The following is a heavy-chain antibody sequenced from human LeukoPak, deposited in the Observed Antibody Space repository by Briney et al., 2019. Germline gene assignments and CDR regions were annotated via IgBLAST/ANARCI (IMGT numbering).Heavy chain of an antibody. J-gene: IGHJ6*02. Sequence: GGSLRLSCAASGVTLSTYAMSWARQAPGKGLEWVSAISGSGGSTYYADSVRGRFTISRDNSKNTLYLQMNSLRAEDTAVYYCVRHRGSSGWYYYYYGMDVWGQGTTVTVSS. V-gene: IGHV3-23*01. CDR3: VRHRGSSGWYYYYYGMDV. CDR1: GVTLSTYA. CDR2: ISGSGGST. D-gene: IGHD6-19*01.